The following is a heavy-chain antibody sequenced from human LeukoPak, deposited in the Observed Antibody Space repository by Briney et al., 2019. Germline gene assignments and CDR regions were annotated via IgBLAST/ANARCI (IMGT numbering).Heavy chain of an antibody. CDR2: ISGSCGST. CDR3: AKVVGGSDCSGGSCYWVYYSYYMDV. Sequence: GGSLRLSCAASGFTFSSYGMSWVRQAPGKGLEWVSAISGSCGSTYYADSVKGRFTISRDNSKNTLYLQMNSLRAEDTAVYYCAKVVGGSDCSGGSCYWVYYSYYMDVWGKGTTVTISS. D-gene: IGHD2-15*01. CDR1: GFTFSSYG. V-gene: IGHV3-23*01. J-gene: IGHJ6*03.